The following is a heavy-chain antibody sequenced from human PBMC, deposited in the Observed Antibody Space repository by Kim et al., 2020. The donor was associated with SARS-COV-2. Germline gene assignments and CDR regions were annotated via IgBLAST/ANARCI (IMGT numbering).Heavy chain of an antibody. Sequence: GTGNTKYSQNFRGRVTITRDTSASTAYMELSSLKSEDTAVYYCAVLGSSYWGQGTLVTVSS. V-gene: IGHV1-3*01. D-gene: IGHD3-3*02. CDR2: GTGNT. J-gene: IGHJ4*02. CDR3: AVLGSSY.